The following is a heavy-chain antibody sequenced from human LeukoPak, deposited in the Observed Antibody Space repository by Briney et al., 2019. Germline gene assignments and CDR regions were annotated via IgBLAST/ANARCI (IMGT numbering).Heavy chain of an antibody. Sequence: SETLSLTCTVSGDSISSYYWSWIRQPPGKGLEWIGYIYYSGSTNYNPSLKSRVTISVDTSKNQFSLKLSSVTAADTAVYYCARNLVYDYGNFDYWGQGTLVTVSS. V-gene: IGHV4-59*01. CDR3: ARNLVYDYGNFDY. CDR2: IYYSGST. D-gene: IGHD4-17*01. J-gene: IGHJ4*02. CDR1: GDSISSYY.